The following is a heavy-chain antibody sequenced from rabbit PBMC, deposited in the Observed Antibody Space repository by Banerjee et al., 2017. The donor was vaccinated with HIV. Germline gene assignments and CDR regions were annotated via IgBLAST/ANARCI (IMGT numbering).Heavy chain of an antibody. CDR1: GFSFSSSDY. Sequence: QSLEVSGGGLVQPEGSLTLTCKASGFSFSSSDYICWVRQAPGKGLEWISCIAGSSSGFTYSATWAKGRFTISKTSSTTVTLQVTSLTVADTATYFCARDTGTSFSSYGMDLRGPGTLVTVS. CDR2: IAGSSSGFT. V-gene: IGHV1S40*01. CDR3: ARDTGTSFSSYGMDL. D-gene: IGHD7-1*01. J-gene: IGHJ6*01.